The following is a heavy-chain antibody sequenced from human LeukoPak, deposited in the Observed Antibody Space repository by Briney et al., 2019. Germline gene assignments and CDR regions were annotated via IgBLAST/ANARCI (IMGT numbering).Heavy chain of an antibody. Sequence: ASVKVSCKASGYTFTGYLIHWVRQAPGQGLEWLGWINPNSGGTDYAQKFQDRVTMTRDTSISTAYMELSSLRSDDTAVYYRARGISSSWYYWGQGTLVTVSS. CDR2: INPNSGGT. V-gene: IGHV1-2*02. CDR1: GYTFTGYL. CDR3: ARGISSSWYY. J-gene: IGHJ4*02. D-gene: IGHD6-13*01.